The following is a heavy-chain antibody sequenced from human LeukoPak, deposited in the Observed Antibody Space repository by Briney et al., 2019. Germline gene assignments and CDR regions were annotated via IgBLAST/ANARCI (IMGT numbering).Heavy chain of an antibody. D-gene: IGHD4-17*01. Sequence: ASVKVSCKASGYTFTGYYMHWVRQAPGQGLEWMGWINPNSGGTNYAQKFQGRVTMTRDTSISTAYMELSRLRSDDTAVYYCARETTVTTYNWFDPWGQGTLVTVPS. CDR3: ARETTVTTYNWFDP. J-gene: IGHJ5*02. CDR1: GYTFTGYY. V-gene: IGHV1-2*02. CDR2: INPNSGGT.